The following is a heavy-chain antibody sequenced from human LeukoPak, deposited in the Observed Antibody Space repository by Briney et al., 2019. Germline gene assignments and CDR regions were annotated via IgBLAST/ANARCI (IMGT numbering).Heavy chain of an antibody. D-gene: IGHD3-10*01. Sequence: GGSLRLSCAASGFTFSSYAMSWVRQAPGKGLEWVSAISGSGGSTYYADSVKGRFTISRDNSKNTLYLQMNSLRAEDTAVYYCAKGKWFGELLYPSNFDYWGQGTLVTVSS. CDR2: ISGSGGST. J-gene: IGHJ4*02. CDR1: GFTFSSYA. V-gene: IGHV3-23*01. CDR3: AKGKWFGELLYPSNFDY.